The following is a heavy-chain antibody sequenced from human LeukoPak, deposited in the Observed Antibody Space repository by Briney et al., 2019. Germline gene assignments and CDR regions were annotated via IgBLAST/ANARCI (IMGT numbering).Heavy chain of an antibody. CDR3: ARVGSNSGYSAFDY. CDR2: INHSGST. J-gene: IGHJ4*02. V-gene: IGHV4-34*01. D-gene: IGHD3-22*01. CDR1: GGSFSGYY. Sequence: SETLSLTCAVYGGSFSGYYWSWIRQPPGKGLEWIGEINHSGSTNYNPSLKSRVTISVDTSKNQFSLKLSSVTAADTAVYYCARVGSNSGYSAFDYWGQGTLVTVSS.